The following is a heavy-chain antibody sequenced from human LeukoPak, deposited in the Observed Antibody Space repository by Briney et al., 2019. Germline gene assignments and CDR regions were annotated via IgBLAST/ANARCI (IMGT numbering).Heavy chain of an antibody. D-gene: IGHD3-10*01. Sequence: ASVKVSCKASGYTFTSYGISWVRQAPGQGLEWMGWISAYNGNTNYAQKLQGRVTMTTDTSTSTAYMELRSLRSDDTAVYYCARDTGNDYYGSGGYSDYWGQGTLVTVSS. CDR1: GYTFTSYG. V-gene: IGHV1-18*01. J-gene: IGHJ4*02. CDR2: ISAYNGNT. CDR3: ARDTGNDYYGSGGYSDY.